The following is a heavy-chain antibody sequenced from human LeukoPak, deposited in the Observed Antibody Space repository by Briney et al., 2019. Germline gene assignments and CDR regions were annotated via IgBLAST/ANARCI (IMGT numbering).Heavy chain of an antibody. V-gene: IGHV1-8*01. Sequence: ASVKVSCTASGYTFTSYDINWVRQATGQGLEWMGWMNPNSGNTGYAQKFQGRVTMTRNTSISTAYMELSSLRSEDTAVYYCARVHDFGEWLVYWGQGTLVTVSS. CDR2: MNPNSGNT. CDR3: ARVHDFGEWLVY. D-gene: IGHD6-19*01. J-gene: IGHJ4*02. CDR1: GYTFTSYD.